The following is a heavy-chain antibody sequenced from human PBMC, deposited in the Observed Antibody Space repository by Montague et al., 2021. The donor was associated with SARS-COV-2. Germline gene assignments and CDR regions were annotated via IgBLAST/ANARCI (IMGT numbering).Heavy chain of an antibody. Sequence: SETLSLTCTVSGGSITVSRYDWGWIRQPPGKGLEWIGSAHYTGTTSYNASLKSRLTISVDTSENQFSLKMTSATASDTAVYYCARHRANAGSFDIWGQGTMVTVSS. CDR2: AHYTGTT. V-gene: IGHV4-39*01. CDR1: GGSITVSRYD. D-gene: IGHD1-1*01. J-gene: IGHJ3*02. CDR3: ARHRANAGSFDI.